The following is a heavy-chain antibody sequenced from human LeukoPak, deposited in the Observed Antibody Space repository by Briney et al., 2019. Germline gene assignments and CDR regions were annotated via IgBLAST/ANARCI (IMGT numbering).Heavy chain of an antibody. CDR3: ASQYSRFSFDH. J-gene: IGHJ5*02. CDR1: GFTFSSYA. V-gene: IGHV3-30*04. CDR2: ISYDGSNK. Sequence: QTGGSLRLSCAASGFTFSSYAMHWVRQAPGKGLEWVAVISYDGSNKYYADSVKGRFTISRDNSKNTLYLQMNSLRAEDTAVYYCASQYSRFSFDHWGQGTLVTVSS. D-gene: IGHD6-6*01.